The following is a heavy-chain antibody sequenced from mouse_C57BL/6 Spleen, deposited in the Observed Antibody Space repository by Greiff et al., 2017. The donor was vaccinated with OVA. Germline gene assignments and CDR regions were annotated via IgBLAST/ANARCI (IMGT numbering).Heavy chain of an antibody. D-gene: IGHD2-4*01. CDR1: GFTFSDYG. CDR2: ISSGSSTI. Sequence: EVKLEESGGGLVKPGGSLKLSCAASGFTFSDYGMHWVRQAPEKGLEWVAYISSGSSTIYYADTVKGRFTISRDNAKNTLFLQMTSLSSEDTAMYYCARYDDYDGYYAMDYWGQGTSVTVSS. V-gene: IGHV5-17*01. CDR3: ARYDDYDGYYAMDY. J-gene: IGHJ4*01.